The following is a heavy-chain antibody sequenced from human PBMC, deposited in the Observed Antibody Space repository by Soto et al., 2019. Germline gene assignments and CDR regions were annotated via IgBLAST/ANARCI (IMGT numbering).Heavy chain of an antibody. J-gene: IGHJ4*02. D-gene: IGHD1-1*01. CDR1: GFTFSSYW. CDR3: ARAEVSSDWNPSNFDY. V-gene: IGHV3-7*01. CDR2: IKQDGSEK. Sequence: EVQLVESGGGLVQPGGSLRLSCAASGFTFSSYWMSWVRQAPGKGLEWVANIKQDGSEKYYVDSVKGRFTISRDNAKNSLYLQMNSLRADDTAVYYCARAEVSSDWNPSNFDYWGQGTLVTVSS.